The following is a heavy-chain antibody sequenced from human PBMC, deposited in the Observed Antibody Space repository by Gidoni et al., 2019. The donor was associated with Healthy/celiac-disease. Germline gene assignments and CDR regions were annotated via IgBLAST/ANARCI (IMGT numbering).Heavy chain of an antibody. CDR2: INAGNGNT. Sequence: QVQLVQSGAEVKKPGASVKVSCKASGYTFTSYAMHWVRQAPGQRLEWMGWINAGNGNTKYSQKFQGRVTITRDTSASTAYMELSSLRSEDTAVYYCARGAFWSGDSFYLDPWGQGTLVTVSS. CDR3: ARGAFWSGDSFYLDP. V-gene: IGHV1-3*01. CDR1: GYTFTSYA. D-gene: IGHD3-3*01. J-gene: IGHJ5*02.